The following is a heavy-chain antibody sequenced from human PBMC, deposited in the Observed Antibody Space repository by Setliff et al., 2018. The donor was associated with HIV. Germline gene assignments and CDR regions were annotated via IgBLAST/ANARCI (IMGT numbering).Heavy chain of an antibody. CDR3: AKNYFDTSGWSAVDN. V-gene: IGHV1-2*02. Sequence: ASVKVSCKASGYRFTGYFIHWVRRAPGQGLEWMGWINPNTGNTHFPPNFQGKVTMTRDTSINTAYMELTGLRSDDTAVYYCAKNYFDTSGWSAVDNWGQGTLVTVSS. CDR2: INPNTGNT. D-gene: IGHD3-22*01. CDR1: GYRFTGYF. J-gene: IGHJ4*02.